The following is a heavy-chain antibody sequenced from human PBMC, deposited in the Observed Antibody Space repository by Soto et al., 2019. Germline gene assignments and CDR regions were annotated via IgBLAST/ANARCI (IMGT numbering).Heavy chain of an antibody. Sequence: QVQLVESGGGVVQPGRSLRLSCAASGFIFSDYGVHWVRQAPGKGLEWMAVISYDGSNKYYADSVKGRFTISRDNSKDTLYLQMNSLRAEDTAVYYCAKGAGDGYNSLGYWGQGTLVTVSS. D-gene: IGHD5-12*01. CDR3: AKGAGDGYNSLGY. CDR2: ISYDGSNK. CDR1: GFIFSDYG. V-gene: IGHV3-30*18. J-gene: IGHJ4*02.